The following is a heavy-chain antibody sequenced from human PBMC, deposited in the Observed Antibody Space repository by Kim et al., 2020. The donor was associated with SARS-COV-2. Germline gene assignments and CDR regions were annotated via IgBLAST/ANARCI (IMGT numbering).Heavy chain of an antibody. J-gene: IGHJ4*02. CDR1: GFTFSSYA. D-gene: IGHD4-17*01. CDR3: ARPEPEMTTVVPYYFDY. Sequence: GGSLRLSCAASGFTFSSYAMHWVRQAPGKGLEWVAVISYDGSNKYYADSVKGRFTISRDNSKNTLYLQMNSLRAEDTAVYYCARPEPEMTTVVPYYFDYWGQGTLVTVSS. CDR2: ISYDGSNK. V-gene: IGHV3-30*04.